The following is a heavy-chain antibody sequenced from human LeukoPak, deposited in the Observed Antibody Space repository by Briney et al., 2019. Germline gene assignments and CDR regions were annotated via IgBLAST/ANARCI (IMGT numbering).Heavy chain of an antibody. J-gene: IGHJ4*02. V-gene: IGHV3-21*01. CDR3: TRDPGRCTSTSCYPDY. D-gene: IGHD2-2*01. CDR1: GFDFSTYT. CDR2: ISSSSSYI. Sequence: GGSLRLSCAASGFDFSTYTMNWIRQAPGKGLEWVSSISSSSSYIYYADSVKGRFTISRDNAKNSMYLQMNSLRAEDTAVYYCTRDPGRCTSTSCYPDYWGQGTLVTVSS.